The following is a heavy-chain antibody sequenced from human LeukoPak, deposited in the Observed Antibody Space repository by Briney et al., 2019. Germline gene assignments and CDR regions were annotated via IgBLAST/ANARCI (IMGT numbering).Heavy chain of an antibody. CDR1: GFTFNSYW. CDR3: ARVRSAAAVDY. Sequence: GGSLRLSCAASGFTFNSYWMHWVRQAPGRGLVWVSRINNDGSSTSYADSVKGRFTISRDNAKNTLHLQMNSLRAEDTAVYYCARVRSAAAVDYWGQGTLVTVSS. V-gene: IGHV3-74*01. CDR2: INNDGSST. J-gene: IGHJ4*02.